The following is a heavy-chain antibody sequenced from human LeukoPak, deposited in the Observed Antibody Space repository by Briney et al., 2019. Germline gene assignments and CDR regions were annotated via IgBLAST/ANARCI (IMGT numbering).Heavy chain of an antibody. Sequence: SETLSLTCAVYGGSFSGYYWSWIRQPPGKGLEWIGEINHSGSTNYNPFLKSRVTISVDTSKDQFSLKLSSVTAADTAVYYCARLTTPDPWGQGTLVTVSS. CDR2: INHSGST. V-gene: IGHV4-34*01. D-gene: IGHD4/OR15-4a*01. J-gene: IGHJ5*02. CDR1: GGSFSGYY. CDR3: ARLTTPDP.